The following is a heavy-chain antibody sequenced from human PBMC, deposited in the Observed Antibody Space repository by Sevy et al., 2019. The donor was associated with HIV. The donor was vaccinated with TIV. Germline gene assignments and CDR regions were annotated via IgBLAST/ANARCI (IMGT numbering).Heavy chain of an antibody. CDR1: GGSVSTDSYY. J-gene: IGHJ4*02. V-gene: IGHV4-61*01. CDR2: LFYSGST. D-gene: IGHD4-17*01. CDR3: ARCRSPYGDYATGSFDY. Sequence: SETLSLTCTVSGGSVSTDSYYWSWIRQPPGKGLEWIGYLFYSGSTNYNPSLKSRVTISLDTSKNQFSPKLSSVTAADTAVYYCARCRSPYGDYATGSFDYWGQGALVTVSS.